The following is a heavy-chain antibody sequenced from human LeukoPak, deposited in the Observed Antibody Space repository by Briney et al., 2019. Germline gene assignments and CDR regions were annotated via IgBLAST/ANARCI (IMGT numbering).Heavy chain of an antibody. CDR2: INPNSGGT. Sequence: ASVKVSCKASGYTFTGYYMHWVRQAPGQGLEWMGWINPNSGGTNYAQKFQGRVTMTRDTPISTAYMELSRLRSDDTAVYYCARVYNWNYHYMDVWGKGTTVTVSS. D-gene: IGHD1-20*01. J-gene: IGHJ6*03. V-gene: IGHV1-2*02. CDR3: ARVYNWNYHYMDV. CDR1: GYTFTGYY.